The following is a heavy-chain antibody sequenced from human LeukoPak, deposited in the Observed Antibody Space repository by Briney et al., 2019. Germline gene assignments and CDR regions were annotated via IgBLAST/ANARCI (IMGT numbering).Heavy chain of an antibody. Sequence: TPGGSLRLSCAASGFTFSSYSMNWVRQAPGKGLEWVSSISSSSSYIYYADSVKGRFTISRDNAKNSLYLQMNSLRAEDTAVYYCAREGGEWELLRTFDYWGQGTLVTVSS. CDR3: AREGGEWELLRTFDY. J-gene: IGHJ4*02. CDR2: ISSSSSYI. CDR1: GFTFSSYS. V-gene: IGHV3-21*01. D-gene: IGHD1-26*01.